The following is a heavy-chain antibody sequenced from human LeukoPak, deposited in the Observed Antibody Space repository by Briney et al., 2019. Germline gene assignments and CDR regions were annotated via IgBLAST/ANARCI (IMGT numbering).Heavy chain of an antibody. J-gene: IGHJ4*02. CDR2: IAVASGNT. CDR1: GFPFTSSS. D-gene: IGHD3-22*01. V-gene: IGHV1-58*02. Sequence: SVKVSCKASGFPFTSSSMQWVRQARGQRLEWVGWIAVASGNTNYAQKFQGRVTITRDMSTSTAYMELSSLRSEDTAVYYCAAVFGSGYYYYFDYWGQGTLVTVSS. CDR3: AAVFGSGYYYYFDY.